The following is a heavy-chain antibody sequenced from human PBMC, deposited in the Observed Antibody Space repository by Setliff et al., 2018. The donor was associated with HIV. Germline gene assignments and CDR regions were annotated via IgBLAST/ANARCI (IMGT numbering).Heavy chain of an antibody. D-gene: IGHD2-15*01. V-gene: IGHV4-34*01. J-gene: IGHJ1*01. CDR2: INHSGST. Sequence: SETLSLTCAVYGGSFNGYYWSWIRQPPGKGLEWIGEINHSGSTNYNPSLKSRVTMSVDKSKNQFSLRLSSVTAADTAVYYCARARRAGSGPKYFHHWGQGTLVTVSS. CDR3: ARARRAGSGPKYFHH. CDR1: GGSFNGYY.